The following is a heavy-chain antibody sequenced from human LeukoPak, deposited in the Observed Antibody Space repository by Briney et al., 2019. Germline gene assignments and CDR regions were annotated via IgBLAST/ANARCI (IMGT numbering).Heavy chain of an antibody. J-gene: IGHJ5*02. CDR2: ISGGST. CDR1: GFTFSNYA. CDR3: AKVLGPGDRDWFDP. V-gene: IGHV3-23*01. Sequence: PGGSLRLSCAASGFTFSNYAMAWVRQSPGKGLEWVSAISGGSTFYADSVKGRFTISRDDSKNTLYLQMSCLRAEDTAVYYCAKVLGPGDRDWFDPWGQGTLVTVSS. D-gene: IGHD2-21*01.